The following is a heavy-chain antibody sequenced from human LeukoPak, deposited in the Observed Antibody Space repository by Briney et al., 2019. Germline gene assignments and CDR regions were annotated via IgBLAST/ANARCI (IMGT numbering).Heavy chain of an antibody. CDR3: ARDSLQLNYFDN. CDR1: GFTVSKNY. CDR2: LYSGGST. D-gene: IGHD1-1*01. V-gene: IGHV3-53*01. J-gene: IGHJ4*02. Sequence: GGSLRLSCAASGFTVSKNYMSWVRQAPGKGLEWVSVLYSGGSTYYADSVKGRFTISRDSSKNTLYLQMSGLRAEDTAVYYCARDSLQLNYFDNWGQGTPVTVSS.